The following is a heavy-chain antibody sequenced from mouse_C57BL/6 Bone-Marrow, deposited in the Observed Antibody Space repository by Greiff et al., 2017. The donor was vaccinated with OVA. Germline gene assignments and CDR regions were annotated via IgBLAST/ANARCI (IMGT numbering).Heavy chain of an antibody. V-gene: IGHV1-72*01. J-gene: IGHJ2*01. D-gene: IGHD2-2*01. CDR3: ARSTMVTLDY. CDR1: GYTFTSYW. Sequence: QVQLQQPGAELVKPGASVKLSCKASGYTFTSYWMHWVKQRPGRGLEWIGRIDPYSGGTKYNEKFKSKATLTVDKPSSTAYMQLSSLTSEDSAVYYCARSTMVTLDYWGRGTALTVSS. CDR2: IDPYSGGT.